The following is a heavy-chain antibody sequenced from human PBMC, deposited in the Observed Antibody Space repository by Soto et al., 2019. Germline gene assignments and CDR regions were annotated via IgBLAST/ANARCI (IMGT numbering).Heavy chain of an antibody. Sequence: EVPLVESGGGLVTPGGSLRLSCAASGFTFSSHSMNWVRQAPGKGLEWVSSIGDSPAYIYYAGSVKGRFTISRDNXXXXXXXXXXXXXXXXXXXXXXXXXXRHLRHGYSDYWGQGTLVTVSS. D-gene: IGHD5-12*01. CDR1: GFTFSSHS. J-gene: IGHJ4*02. V-gene: IGHV3-21*01. CDR2: IGDSPAYI. CDR3: XXXXRHLRHGYSDY.